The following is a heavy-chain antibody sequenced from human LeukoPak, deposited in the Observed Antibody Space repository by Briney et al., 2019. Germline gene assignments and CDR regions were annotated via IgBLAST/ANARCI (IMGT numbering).Heavy chain of an antibody. CDR2: ISWNSGSI. D-gene: IGHD5-18*01. CDR1: GFTFDDYA. CDR3: AKLGGDTAMVTSPFDY. V-gene: IGHV3-9*01. Sequence: GGSLRLSCAASGFTFDDYAMHWVRQAPGKGLEWVSGISWNSGSIGYADSVKGRFTISRDNAKNTLYLQMNSLRAEDTAVYYCAKLGGDTAMVTSPFDYWGQGTLVTVSS. J-gene: IGHJ4*02.